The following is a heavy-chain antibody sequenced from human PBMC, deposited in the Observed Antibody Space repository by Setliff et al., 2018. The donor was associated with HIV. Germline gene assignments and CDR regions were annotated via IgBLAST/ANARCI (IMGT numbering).Heavy chain of an antibody. CDR3: AIFFVTSVTTQDH. D-gene: IGHD4-17*01. CDR1: GGSFSNYY. V-gene: IGHV4-34*01. Sequence: SETLSLTCTVYGGSFSNYYTNWIRQPPGKGLEWIGEIYHSEYTNYNPSLKSRVTISQDTSKRQFSLRMTSVTAADTAVYYCAIFFVTSVTTQDHWGQGTLVTVSS. J-gene: IGHJ4*02. CDR2: IYHSEYT.